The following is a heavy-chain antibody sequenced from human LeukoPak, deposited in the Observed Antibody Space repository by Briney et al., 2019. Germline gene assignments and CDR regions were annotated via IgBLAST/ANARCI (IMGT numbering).Heavy chain of an antibody. Sequence: ASVKVSCKASGYTFTSYGISWVRQAPGQGLEWMGWISANNGNTNYAQKLQGRVTMTTDTSTSTAYMELRSLRSDDTAVYYCARRSRYYYDSSGYRGGDFDLWGRGTLVTVSS. J-gene: IGHJ2*01. CDR2: ISANNGNT. CDR3: ARRSRYYYDSSGYRGGDFDL. CDR1: GYTFTSYG. V-gene: IGHV1-18*01. D-gene: IGHD3-22*01.